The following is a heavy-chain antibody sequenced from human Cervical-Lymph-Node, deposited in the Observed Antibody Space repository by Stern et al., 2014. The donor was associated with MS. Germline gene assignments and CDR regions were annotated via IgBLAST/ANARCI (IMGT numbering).Heavy chain of an antibody. D-gene: IGHD4-17*01. J-gene: IGHJ4*02. Sequence: EVQLVESGGGLVQPGRSLRLSCAASGFTFDDYAMHWVRPAPGKGLEWVSGISWNSGTIGYADSVKGRFAISRDNAKNSLYLQMNSLRTEDTALYYCVKDISWGGLRHFEYWGQGTLVTVSS. CDR2: ISWNSGTI. V-gene: IGHV3-9*01. CDR3: VKDISWGGLRHFEY. CDR1: GFTFDDYA.